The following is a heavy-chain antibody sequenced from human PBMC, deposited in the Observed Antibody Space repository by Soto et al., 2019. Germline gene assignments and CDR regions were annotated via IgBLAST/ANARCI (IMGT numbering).Heavy chain of an antibody. CDR2: IHSGGTK. Sequence: GGSLRLSCAASGFTVSSNYIVWVRQAPGKGLEWVSVIHSGGTKLYADSVKGRFTISSDNPRTTLSFQSTVFLQMNSLRVEDTAVYYCATSTLAPYFDYWGQGTLVIVSA. V-gene: IGHV3-53*01. CDR1: GFTVSSNY. J-gene: IGHJ4*02. D-gene: IGHD6-13*01. CDR3: ATSTLAPYFDY.